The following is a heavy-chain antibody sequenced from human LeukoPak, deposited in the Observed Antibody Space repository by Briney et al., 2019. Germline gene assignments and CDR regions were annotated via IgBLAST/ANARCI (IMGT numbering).Heavy chain of an antibody. CDR2: IYHSGST. V-gene: IGHV4-38-2*02. J-gene: IGHJ4*02. Sequence: SETLPLTCAVSGYSISSGYYWGWIRQPPGKGLEWIGSIYHSGSTYYNPSLKSRVTISVDTSKNQFSLKLSSVTAADTAVYYCARDLSYYGSGSYVYWGQGTLVTVSS. CDR3: ARDLSYYGSGSYVY. D-gene: IGHD3-10*01. CDR1: GYSISSGYY.